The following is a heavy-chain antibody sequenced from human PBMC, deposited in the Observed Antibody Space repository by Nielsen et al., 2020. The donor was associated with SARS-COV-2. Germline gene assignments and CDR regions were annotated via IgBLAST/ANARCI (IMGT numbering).Heavy chain of an antibody. J-gene: IGHJ4*02. D-gene: IGHD6-13*01. V-gene: IGHV3-30-3*01. CDR3: ARDGLYSSSWYNFDY. CDR2: ISYDGSNK. Sequence: WIPQPPGKGLEWVAVISYDGSNKYYADSVKGRFTISRDNSKNTLYLQMNSLRAEDTAVYYCARDGLYSSSWYNFDYWGQGTLVTVSS.